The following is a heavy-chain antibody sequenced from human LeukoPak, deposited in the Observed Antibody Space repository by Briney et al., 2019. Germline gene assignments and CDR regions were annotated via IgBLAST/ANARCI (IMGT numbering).Heavy chain of an antibody. Sequence: SETLSLTCTVSGGSISSYFWSWVRQPPGKGLEWIGYIYYSGSTNYNPSLKSRVTISVDTSKNQFSLRLSSVTAADTAVYYCARGAGNFDYWGQGTLVTVSS. CDR3: ARGAGNFDY. CDR2: IYYSGST. D-gene: IGHD6-19*01. V-gene: IGHV4-59*01. J-gene: IGHJ4*02. CDR1: GGSISSYF.